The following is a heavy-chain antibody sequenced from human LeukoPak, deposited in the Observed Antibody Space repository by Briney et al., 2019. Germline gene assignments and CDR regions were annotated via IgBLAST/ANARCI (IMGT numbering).Heavy chain of an antibody. CDR3: ASRYYYDSSGYYPHNWFDP. Sequence: SETLSLTCAVYGGSFSGYYWSWIRQPPGKGLEWIGEINHSGSTNYNPSLKSRVTISVDTSKNQFSLKLSSVTAADTAVYYCASRYYYDSSGYYPHNWFDPWGQGTLVTVSS. V-gene: IGHV4-34*01. CDR2: INHSGST. D-gene: IGHD3-22*01. CDR1: GGSFSGYY. J-gene: IGHJ5*02.